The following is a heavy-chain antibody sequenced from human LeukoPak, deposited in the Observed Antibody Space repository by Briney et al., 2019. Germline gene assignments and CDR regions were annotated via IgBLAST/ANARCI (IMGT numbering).Heavy chain of an antibody. Sequence: GGSLRLSCAASGFTFSTYWMHWVRQAPGKGLVWVSRINSDGSSTRYADSVKGRFTISRDNAENTLYLQMNSLRAEDTAVYYCARVNYDFWSGYHFDYWGQGTLVTVSS. CDR1: GFTFSTYW. CDR3: ARVNYDFWSGYHFDY. CDR2: INSDGSST. V-gene: IGHV3-74*01. D-gene: IGHD3-3*01. J-gene: IGHJ4*02.